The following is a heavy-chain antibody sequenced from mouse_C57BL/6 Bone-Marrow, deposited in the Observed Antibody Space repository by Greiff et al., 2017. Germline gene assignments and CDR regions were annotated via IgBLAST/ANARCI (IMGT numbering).Heavy chain of an antibody. J-gene: IGHJ3*01. CDR1: GYTFTSYW. CDR3: ARVNWDGTY. V-gene: IGHV1-64*01. CDR2: IHPNSGST. D-gene: IGHD4-1*01. Sequence: QVQLKQPGAELVKPGASVKLSCKASGYTFTSYWMHWVKQRPGQGLEWIGMIHPNSGSTNYNEKFKSKATLTVDKSSSTAYMQLSSLTSEDSAVYYCARVNWDGTYWGQGTLVTVSA.